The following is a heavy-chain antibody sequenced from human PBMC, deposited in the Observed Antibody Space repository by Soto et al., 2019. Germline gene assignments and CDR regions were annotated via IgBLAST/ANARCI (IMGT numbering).Heavy chain of an antibody. J-gene: IGHJ4*02. D-gene: IGHD3-16*01. CDR3: SAGEFHGEFDY. Sequence: GGSLRLSCAASGFTFSSYAMSWVRQAPGKGLEWVSAISGSGGSTYYADSVKGRFTISRDNSKNTLYLQMNSLRAEDTAVYYCSAGEFHGEFDYWGQGTLVTVSS. CDR2: ISGSGGST. V-gene: IGHV3-23*01. CDR1: GFTFSSYA.